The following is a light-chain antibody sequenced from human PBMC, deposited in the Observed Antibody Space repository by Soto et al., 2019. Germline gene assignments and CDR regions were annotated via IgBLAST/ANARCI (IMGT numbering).Light chain of an antibody. J-gene: IGKJ2*01. CDR3: MQGTHWPPYT. V-gene: IGKV2-30*02. CDR1: QSLVHSDGHTY. CDR2: KVS. Sequence: DVVMPQSPLSLPVTLGQPASISCRSSQSLVHSDGHTYLNWFHQRPGQSPRRLIYKVSNRDSGGPERFSGSGSDTEITLKISGAEAEDVGVYYCMQGTHWPPYTFGQGTKLEIK.